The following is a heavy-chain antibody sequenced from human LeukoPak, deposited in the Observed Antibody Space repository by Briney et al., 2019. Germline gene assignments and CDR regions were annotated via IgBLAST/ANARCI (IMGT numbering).Heavy chain of an antibody. J-gene: IGHJ4*02. Sequence: GVSLRLSCEVSGFTFSHYGMSWVRQAPGKGPEWVAGFNGRGDSTYYAESVKGRFTISRDTSKNTLYLQVSSLRVEDTAVYYCARDPYYYDSSAFYPFDYWGQGTLVTVSS. CDR3: ARDPYYYDSSAFYPFDY. CDR2: FNGRGDST. D-gene: IGHD3-22*01. V-gene: IGHV3-23*01. CDR1: GFTFSHYG.